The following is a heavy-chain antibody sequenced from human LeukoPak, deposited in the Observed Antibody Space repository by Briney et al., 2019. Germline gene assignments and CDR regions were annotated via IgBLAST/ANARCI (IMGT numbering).Heavy chain of an antibody. CDR1: GGSISSHY. D-gene: IGHD2-2*01. V-gene: IGHV4-59*11. CDR3: ASGPYDCSSTSCYDPFDY. CDR2: IYYSGST. Sequence: SETLSLTCTVSGGSISSHYWSWIRQPPGKGLEWIGYIYYSGSTNYNPPLKSRVTISVDTSKNQFSLRLSSVTAADTAVYYCASGPYDCSSTSCYDPFDYWGQGTLVTVSS. J-gene: IGHJ4*02.